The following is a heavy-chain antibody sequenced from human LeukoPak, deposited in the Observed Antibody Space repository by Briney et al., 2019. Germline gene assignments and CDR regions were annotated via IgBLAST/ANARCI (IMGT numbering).Heavy chain of an antibody. Sequence: PSETLPLTCTVSGGSISSYYWSWIRQPPGKGLEWIGYISYSGSTNYNPSLKSRVTISIDPSKNQFSLKLRSVTAADTAIYYCARQGYDILTGYIDAFDIWGQGTMVTVSS. CDR3: ARQGYDILTGYIDAFDI. V-gene: IGHV4-59*08. D-gene: IGHD3-9*01. CDR1: GGSISSYY. J-gene: IGHJ3*02. CDR2: ISYSGST.